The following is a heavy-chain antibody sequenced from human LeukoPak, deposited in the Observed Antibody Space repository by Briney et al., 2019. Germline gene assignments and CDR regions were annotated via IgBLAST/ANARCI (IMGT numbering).Heavy chain of an antibody. CDR3: KRMTTGNDY. Sequence: PSETLSLTCAVSGVSFNDYYWSWVRQTPGKGLEWIGEINHSGYTNDSPSLKSRVTLSIDTSRKQFSLNLMSVTVAHTGIYYCKRMTTGNDYWGQGTLVTVSS. CDR2: INHSGYT. D-gene: IGHD4-17*01. V-gene: IGHV4-34*01. CDR1: GVSFNDYY. J-gene: IGHJ4*02.